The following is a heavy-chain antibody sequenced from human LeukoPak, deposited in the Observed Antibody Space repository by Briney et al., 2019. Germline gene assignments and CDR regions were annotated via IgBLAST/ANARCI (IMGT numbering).Heavy chain of an antibody. CDR1: GFTFSSYA. Sequence: GGSLRLSCAASGFTFSSYAMSWVRQAPGKGLEWVSAISGSGGSTYYADSVKGRFTISRDNSKNTLYLQMNSLRAEDTAVYYCAKDAGIDWLLSTYYFNYWGQGTLVTVSS. V-gene: IGHV3-23*01. CDR3: AKDAGIDWLLSTYYFNY. CDR2: ISGSGGST. D-gene: IGHD3-9*01. J-gene: IGHJ4*02.